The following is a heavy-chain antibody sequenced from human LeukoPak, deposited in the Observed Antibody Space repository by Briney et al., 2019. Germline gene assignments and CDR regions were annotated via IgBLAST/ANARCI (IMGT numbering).Heavy chain of an antibody. CDR2: IYTSGST. CDR1: GGSISNYY. V-gene: IGHV4-4*07. CDR3: ARAPYYYGSGSDYYYYMDV. J-gene: IGHJ6*03. Sequence: SETLSLTCTVSGGSISNYYWSWIRQPAGKGLEWIGRIYTSGSTNYNPSLKSRVTMSVDTSKNQFSLKLSSVTAADTAVYYCARAPYYYGSGSDYYYYMDVWGIGTTVTISS. D-gene: IGHD3-10*01.